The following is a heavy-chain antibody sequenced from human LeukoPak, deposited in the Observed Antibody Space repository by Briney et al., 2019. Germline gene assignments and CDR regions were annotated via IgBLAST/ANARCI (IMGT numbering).Heavy chain of an antibody. J-gene: IGHJ5*02. D-gene: IGHD3-3*01. CDR3: ARGGTPYYDFWSGSNWFDP. V-gene: IGHV1-18*01. Sequence: ASVKVSCKASGYTFTSYGISWVRQAPGQGLEWMGWISAYNGNTNYAQKLQGRVTMTTDTSTSTAYMELRSLRSDDTAVYYCARGGTPYYDFWSGSNWFDPWGQGTLVTVSS. CDR2: ISAYNGNT. CDR1: GYTFTSYG.